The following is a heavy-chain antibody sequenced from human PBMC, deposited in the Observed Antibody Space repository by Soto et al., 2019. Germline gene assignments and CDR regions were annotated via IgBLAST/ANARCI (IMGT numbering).Heavy chain of an antibody. CDR3: ARDIMISRWPESDYYYYGMDV. CDR1: RVTVINYE. V-gene: IGHV3-48*03. J-gene: IGHJ6*02. D-gene: IGHD3-16*01. CDR2: ISSSGSTI. Sequence: HWGSMRVCIASCRVTVINYEMNWVRKAGGKGLECVSYISSSGSTIYYADSVKGRFTISRDNAKNSLYLQMNSLRAEDTAVYYCARDIMISRWPESDYYYYGMDVRGQGTTVTVSS.